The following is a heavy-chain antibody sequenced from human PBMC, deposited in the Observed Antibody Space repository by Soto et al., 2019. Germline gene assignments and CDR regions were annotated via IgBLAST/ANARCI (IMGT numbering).Heavy chain of an antibody. D-gene: IGHD2-2*02. CDR3: ARGKYCSSTSCYISYQALRGYYGMDV. CDR2: IDYSGST. V-gene: IGHV4-59*01. Sequence: SETLSLTXTVSGGSMRDYYWSWIRQPPGKGLEWIGYIDYSGSTKYNPALKSRVTMSVETSKNHFSLKLNSVTTADTAVYYCARGKYCSSTSCYISYQALRGYYGMDVWGQGTTVTVSS. J-gene: IGHJ6*02. CDR1: GGSMRDYY.